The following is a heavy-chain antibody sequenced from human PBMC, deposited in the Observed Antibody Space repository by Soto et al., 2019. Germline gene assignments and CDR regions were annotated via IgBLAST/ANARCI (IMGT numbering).Heavy chain of an antibody. Sequence: ASVKVSCKASGYTLTNYAMHWVRQAPGQRLEWKGWLNVGNGNTKYSQKFQGRVTITRDTSASTAYMQLSTLRSEDTAVYYCASAFGSSNVRYYYYMDVWGKGTTVTVPS. J-gene: IGHJ6*03. CDR2: LNVGNGNT. V-gene: IGHV1-3*01. D-gene: IGHD3-16*01. CDR1: GYTLTNYA. CDR3: ASAFGSSNVRYYYYMDV.